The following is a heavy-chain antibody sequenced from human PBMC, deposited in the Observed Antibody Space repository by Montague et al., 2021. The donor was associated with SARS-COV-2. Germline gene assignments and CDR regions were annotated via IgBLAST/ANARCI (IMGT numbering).Heavy chain of an antibody. Sequence: SLRLSCAISGFTFSRFGIIWVRQAPGKGLEWVSNFIGSGRNTYYADYVKGRFTVSRDNSTNTLYLQVNSLRAEDTDVYYCAKESRCAAVAYFDYWGQGTLVTVSS. D-gene: IGHD2-15*01. CDR3: AKESRCAAVAYFDY. CDR1: GFTFSRFG. V-gene: IGHV3-23*01. J-gene: IGHJ4*02. CDR2: FIGSGRNT.